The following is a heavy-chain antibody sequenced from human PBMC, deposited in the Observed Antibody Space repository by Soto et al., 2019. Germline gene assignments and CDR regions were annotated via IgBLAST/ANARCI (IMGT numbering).Heavy chain of an antibody. CDR2: INPSGGST. V-gene: IGHV1-46*03. J-gene: IGHJ6*03. D-gene: IGHD7-27*01. Sequence: QMQLVQSGAEVKKPGASVKVSCKASGYTFTSYYMHWVRQAPGQGLEWMGIINPSGGSTSYAQKFQGRVTMTRDTSTSTVYMELSSLRSEDTAVYYCARGPASGDNYYYYYMDVWGKGTTVTVSS. CDR1: GYTFTSYY. CDR3: ARGPASGDNYYYYYMDV.